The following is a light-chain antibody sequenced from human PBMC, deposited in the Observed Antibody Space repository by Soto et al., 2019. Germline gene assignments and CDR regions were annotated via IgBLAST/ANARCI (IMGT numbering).Light chain of an antibody. Sequence: SVVPQLPSVSRSPGQSVTISCTGKRSVVCSYNRVSWYQQPPGTAPNLMIYEVSNRPSGVLDRFSGSKSDNTASLTIFGLQADDESDYYCSSYPTITIHVFGTGSKLTVL. J-gene: IGLJ1*01. V-gene: IGLV2-18*02. CDR1: RSVVCSYNR. CDR3: SSYPTITIHV. CDR2: EVS.